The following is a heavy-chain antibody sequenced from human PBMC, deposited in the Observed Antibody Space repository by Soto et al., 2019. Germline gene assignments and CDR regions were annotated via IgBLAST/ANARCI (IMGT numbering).Heavy chain of an antibody. V-gene: IGHV3-23*01. Sequence: EVQLLESGGALVQPGGSLRLSCAASGFTFSNYAMTWVRQAPGKGLEWVSAISSAAANTYYPDSVKGRFTISRDNSKNTLYLQMNSLRAEDTAVYYCAKTGYGSDVLWWFGPWGQGTLVTVSS. J-gene: IGHJ5*02. D-gene: IGHD3-10*01. CDR2: ISSAAANT. CDR3: AKTGYGSDVLWWFGP. CDR1: GFTFSNYA.